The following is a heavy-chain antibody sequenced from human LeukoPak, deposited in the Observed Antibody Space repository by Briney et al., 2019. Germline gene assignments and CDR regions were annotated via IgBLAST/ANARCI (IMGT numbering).Heavy chain of an antibody. V-gene: IGHV3-23*01. J-gene: IGHJ4*02. D-gene: IGHD3-3*01. CDR1: GFTFSESA. CDR2: ISGRGDFT. CDR3: AKREAEESGPIDF. Sequence: PGGSLRLSCAGSGFTFSESAMTWVRQAPGTGLVWVSAISGRGDFTYYADSVKGRFTISRDNSKNVLNLQMSSLRAQDTAVYYCAKREAEESGPIDFWGQGTLVTVSS.